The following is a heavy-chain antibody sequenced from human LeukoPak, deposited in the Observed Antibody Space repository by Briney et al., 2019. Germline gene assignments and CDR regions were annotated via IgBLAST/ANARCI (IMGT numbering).Heavy chain of an antibody. CDR2: INPNSGGT. D-gene: IGHD5-18*01. CDR1: GYTFTGYY. J-gene: IGHJ4*02. V-gene: IGHV1-2*02. CDR3: ARGGGYSYGYTDFDY. Sequence: ASVKVSCKASGYTFTGYYMHWVRQAPGQGLEWMGWINPNSGGTNYAQKFQGRVTMTRDTSISTAYMELSRLGSDDTAVYYCARGGGYSYGYTDFDYWGQGTLVTVSS.